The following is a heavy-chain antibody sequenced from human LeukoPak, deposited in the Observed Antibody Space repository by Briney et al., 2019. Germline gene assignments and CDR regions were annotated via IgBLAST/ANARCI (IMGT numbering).Heavy chain of an antibody. CDR3: ARDQWLLRGGDHDAFDI. V-gene: IGHV4-4*02. CDR2: IFHSGTT. J-gene: IGHJ3*02. CDR1: GVSISSTNW. Sequence: SGNLSLTCAVSGVSISSTNWWNWVRQPPGKGLEWIGEIFHSGTTNYNPSLKSRVTISLDKSKNQFFLKLNSVTAADTAVYYCARDQWLLRGGDHDAFDIWGQGTMVTVSS. D-gene: IGHD6-19*01.